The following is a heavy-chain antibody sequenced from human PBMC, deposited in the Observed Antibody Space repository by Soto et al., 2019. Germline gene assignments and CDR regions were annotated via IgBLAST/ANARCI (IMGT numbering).Heavy chain of an antibody. CDR2: IKPDGSEQ. D-gene: IGHD1-20*01. CDR3: ARGNWNYYYGFDV. J-gene: IGHJ6*02. V-gene: IGHV3-7*01. CDR1: EFTFDKYY. Sequence: GGSLRLSCAASEFTFDKYYMTWVRQAPGKGPEWVANIKPDGSEQYYVDSVKGRFTISRDSANNSLYLQMNSLRAEDKAVYFCARGNWNYYYGFDVWGQGTTVTVSS.